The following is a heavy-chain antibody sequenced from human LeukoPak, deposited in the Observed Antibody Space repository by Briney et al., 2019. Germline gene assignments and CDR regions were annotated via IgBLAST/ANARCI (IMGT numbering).Heavy chain of an antibody. Sequence: GGALRLSCAASGFAFSDYSMNWVRQAPGKGLEWISAITSDSNLIYYADSMRGRITISRDNAENSVYLQMNGLRAEDTAIYYCASGGATVWGYWGQGALVIVSS. V-gene: IGHV3-21*06. CDR1: GFAFSDYS. J-gene: IGHJ4*02. D-gene: IGHD3-16*01. CDR3: ASGGATVWGY. CDR2: ITSDSNLI.